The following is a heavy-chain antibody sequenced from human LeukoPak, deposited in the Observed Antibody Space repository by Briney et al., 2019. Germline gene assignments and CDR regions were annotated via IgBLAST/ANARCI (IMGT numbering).Heavy chain of an antibody. V-gene: IGHV3-30*18. CDR3: AKAKGDYDDY. CDR1: GFTFSSYG. J-gene: IGHJ4*02. Sequence: GGSLRLSCAASGFTFSSYGMRWVRQAPGKGLEWVAVISYDGSNKYYADSVKGRFTISRDNSKNTLYLQMNSLRAEDTAVYYCAKAKGDYDDYWGQGTLVTVSS. CDR2: ISYDGSNK.